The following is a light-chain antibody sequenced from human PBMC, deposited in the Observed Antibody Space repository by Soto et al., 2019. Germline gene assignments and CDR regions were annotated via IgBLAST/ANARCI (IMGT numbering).Light chain of an antibody. Sequence: QSVLTQPASVSGSPGQSITISCTGTSSDVGGYNYVSWYQQHPGKAPKLMIYDVSNRPSGVSNRFSGSKSGNTASLTISGLQAEDDADYYCSSYTSSSTPYVFGGGTKLTVL. CDR2: DVS. J-gene: IGLJ3*02. CDR1: SSDVGGYNY. V-gene: IGLV2-14*01. CDR3: SSYTSSSTPYV.